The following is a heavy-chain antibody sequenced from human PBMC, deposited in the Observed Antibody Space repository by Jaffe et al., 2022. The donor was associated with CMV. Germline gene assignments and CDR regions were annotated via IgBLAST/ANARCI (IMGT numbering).Heavy chain of an antibody. CDR2: INPNSGGT. J-gene: IGHJ5*02. Sequence: QVQLVQSGAEVKKPGASVKVSCKASGYTFTGYYMHWVRQAPGQGLEWMGWINPNSGGTNYAQKFQGRVTMTRDTSISTAYMELSRLRSDDTAVYYCARGRRYSYGPRTNWFDPWGQGTLVTVSS. CDR1: GYTFTGYY. V-gene: IGHV1-2*02. CDR3: ARGRRYSYGPRTNWFDP. D-gene: IGHD5-18*01.